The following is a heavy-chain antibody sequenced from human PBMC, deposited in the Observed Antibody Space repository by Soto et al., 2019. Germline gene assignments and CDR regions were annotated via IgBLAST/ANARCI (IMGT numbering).Heavy chain of an antibody. Sequence: EVQLLESGGGLVQPGGSLRLSCAASGFTFSSYAMSWVRQAPGKGLEWVSAISGSGGSTYYADSVKGRFTISRDNSKNTVDLQRNSMRAGDTAVYYWAKDGESSSGGGVDYWGQGTLVTVSS. J-gene: IGHJ4*02. D-gene: IGHD6-6*01. V-gene: IGHV3-23*01. CDR2: ISGSGGST. CDR3: AKDGESSSGGGVDY. CDR1: GFTFSSYA.